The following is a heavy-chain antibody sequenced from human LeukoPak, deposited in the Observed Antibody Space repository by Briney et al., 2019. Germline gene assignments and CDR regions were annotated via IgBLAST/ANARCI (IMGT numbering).Heavy chain of an antibody. J-gene: IGHJ4*02. V-gene: IGHV4-34*01. CDR1: GGSFSGYY. CDR2: DNHSGST. D-gene: IGHD6-13*01. Sequence: SETLSLTCAVYGGSFSGYYWSWIRQPPGKGLEWIGEDNHSGSTNYNPSLKSRVTISVDTSKNQFSLKLSSVTAADTAVYYCARGLPGYSSSWYVNYWGQGTLVTVSS. CDR3: ARGLPGYSSSWYVNY.